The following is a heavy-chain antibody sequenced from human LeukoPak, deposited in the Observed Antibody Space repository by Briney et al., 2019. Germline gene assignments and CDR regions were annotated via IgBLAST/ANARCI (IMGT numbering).Heavy chain of an antibody. V-gene: IGHV4-59*01. CDR2: SYYNGNT. CDR1: GGSITNYY. Sequence: SETLSLTCTVSGGSITNYYRSWIRQPPGKGLEWIGFSYYNGNTNYNPSLKSRVTISVDMSKNQFSLSLRSVTAADTAVYYCARDRAPPTSWYFDLWGRGTLVTVSS. CDR3: ARDRAPPTSWYFDL. D-gene: IGHD3-10*01. J-gene: IGHJ2*01.